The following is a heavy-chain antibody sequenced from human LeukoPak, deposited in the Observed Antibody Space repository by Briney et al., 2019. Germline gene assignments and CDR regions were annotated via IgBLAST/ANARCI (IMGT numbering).Heavy chain of an antibody. CDR1: GFTFSSYW. Sequence: PGGSLRLSCAGSGFTFSSYWMHWVRQAPGKGLVWVSRISTDASSTTYADSVKGRFTIPRDNAKGTLYLQMNSLRAEDTAVYYCAKDMELQGGDAFDIWGQGTMVTVSS. CDR2: ISTDASST. V-gene: IGHV3-74*01. D-gene: IGHD1-26*01. J-gene: IGHJ3*02. CDR3: AKDMELQGGDAFDI.